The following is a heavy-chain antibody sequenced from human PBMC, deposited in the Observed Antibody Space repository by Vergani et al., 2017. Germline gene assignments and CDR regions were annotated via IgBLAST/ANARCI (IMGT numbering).Heavy chain of an antibody. V-gene: IGHV1-24*01. CDR2: FDPEDGET. D-gene: IGHD6-19*01. J-gene: IGHJ5*02. CDR3: ATAHAIAVAGGEPLNWFDP. Sequence: QVQLVQSGAEVKKPGASVKVSCKVSGYTLTDLSMHWVRQAPGKGLEWMGGFDPEDGETIYAQKFQGRVTMTEDTSTDTAYMELSSLRSEDTAVYYCATAHAIAVAGGEPLNWFDPWGQGTLVTVSS. CDR1: GYTLTDLS.